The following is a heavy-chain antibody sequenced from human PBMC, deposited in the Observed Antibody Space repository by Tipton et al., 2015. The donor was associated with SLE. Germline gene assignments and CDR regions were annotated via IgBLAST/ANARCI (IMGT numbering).Heavy chain of an antibody. V-gene: IGHV4-34*09. CDR1: GGSFSGYY. J-gene: IGHJ4*02. Sequence: TLSLTCAVYGGSFSGYYWSWIRQPPGKGLEWIGTIYHSGNTYYNPSLKSRVTISVDTSKNQFSLKLSSVTAADTAVYYCARGGVVVRASLDYWGQGTLVTVSS. CDR2: IYHSGNT. D-gene: IGHD2-15*01. CDR3: ARGGVVVRASLDY.